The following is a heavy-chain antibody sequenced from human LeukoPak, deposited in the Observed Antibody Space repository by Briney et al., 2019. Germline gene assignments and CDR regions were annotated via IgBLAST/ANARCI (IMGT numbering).Heavy chain of an antibody. J-gene: IGHJ3*02. CDR1: GGSISSSNYY. CDR2: IYYSGNT. D-gene: IGHD3-10*01. CDR3: ARSPGPLVPAAFDI. Sequence: SETLSLTCTVSGGSISSSNYYWGWIRQPPGKGLEWIGSIYYSGNTYYNPSLKSRVTISVDTSRNQFSLKLSSVTAADTAVYYCARSPGPLVPAAFDIWGQGTMVTVSS. V-gene: IGHV4-39*01.